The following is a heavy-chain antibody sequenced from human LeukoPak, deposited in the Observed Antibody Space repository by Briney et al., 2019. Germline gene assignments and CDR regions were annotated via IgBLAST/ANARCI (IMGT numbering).Heavy chain of an antibody. CDR3: ARLPVGAIYFDDY. CDR2: INPSGGST. D-gene: IGHD1-26*01. V-gene: IGHV1-46*01. Sequence: ASVKVSCKASGYTFTSYYMHWVRQAPGQGLEWMGIINPSGGSTSYAQKFQGRVTMTRDMTTSTVYMELSSLRSEDTAVYYCARLPVGAIYFDDYWGQGTLVTVSS. J-gene: IGHJ4*02. CDR1: GYTFTSYY.